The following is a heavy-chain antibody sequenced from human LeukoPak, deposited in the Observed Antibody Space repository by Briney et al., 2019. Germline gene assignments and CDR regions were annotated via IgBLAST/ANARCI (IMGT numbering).Heavy chain of an antibody. CDR2: IYYSGST. V-gene: IGHV4-61*08. Sequence: SQTLSLTCTVSGGSISSGGYYWSWIRQPPGKGLEWIGYIYYSGSTNYNPSLKSRVTISVDTSKNQFSLKLSSVTAADTAVYYCARHHPNDAFDIWGQGTMVTVSS. CDR1: GGSISSGGYY. J-gene: IGHJ3*02. CDR3: ARHHPNDAFDI.